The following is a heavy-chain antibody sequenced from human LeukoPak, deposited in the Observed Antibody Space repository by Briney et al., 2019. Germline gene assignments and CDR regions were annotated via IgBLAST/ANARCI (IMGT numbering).Heavy chain of an antibody. CDR2: IYYSGST. V-gene: IGHV4-59*01. J-gene: IGHJ4*02. CDR1: GGSFSGYY. Sequence: RPSETLSLTCAVYGGSFSGYYWSWIRQPPGKGLEWIGYIYYSGSTNYNPSLKSRVTISVDTSKNQFSLKLSSVTAADTAVYYCARGYSSGWFSVPYFDYWGQGTLVTVSS. D-gene: IGHD6-19*01. CDR3: ARGYSSGWFSVPYFDY.